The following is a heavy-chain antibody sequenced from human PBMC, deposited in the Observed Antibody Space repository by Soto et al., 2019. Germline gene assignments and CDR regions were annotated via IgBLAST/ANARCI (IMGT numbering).Heavy chain of an antibody. CDR1: GFTFSSYS. Sequence: GGSLRLSCAASGFTFSSYSMNWVRQAPGKGLEWVSSISSSSSYIYYADSVKGRFTISRDNAKNSLYLQMNSLRAEDTAVYYCARGTRQTAYDILTGYYFGGPMDVWGKGTTVTVSS. CDR3: ARGTRQTAYDILTGYYFGGPMDV. CDR2: ISSSSSYI. D-gene: IGHD3-9*01. J-gene: IGHJ6*03. V-gene: IGHV3-21*01.